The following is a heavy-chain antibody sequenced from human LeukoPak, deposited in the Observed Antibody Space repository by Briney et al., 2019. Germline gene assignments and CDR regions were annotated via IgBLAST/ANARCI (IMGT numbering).Heavy chain of an antibody. CDR3: AKDVRNYYDSSGS. CDR1: GFTFSSHA. J-gene: IGHJ5*02. V-gene: IGHV3-23*01. D-gene: IGHD3-22*01. Sequence: GGSLRLSCAASGFTFSSHAMSWVRQAPGKGLEWVSAISGSGGSTYYADSVKGRFTISRDNSKNTLYLQMNSLRAEDTAVYYCAKDVRNYYDSSGSWGQGTLVTVSS. CDR2: ISGSGGST.